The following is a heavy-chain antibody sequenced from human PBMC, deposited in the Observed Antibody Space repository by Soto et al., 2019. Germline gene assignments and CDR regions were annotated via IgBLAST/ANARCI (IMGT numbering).Heavy chain of an antibody. V-gene: IGHV3-30-3*01. D-gene: IGHD5-18*01. CDR3: ARDPLWGTAMVLCYFDL. CDR1: GFTFSSYA. CDR2: ISYDRSNK. J-gene: IGHJ2*01. Sequence: QVQLVESGGGVVQPGRSLRLSCAASGFTFSSYAMHWVRQAPGKGLVWVAVISYDRSNKYYADSVKGGFTISRDNSKNTLYLKMNSLRAEDTAVYYCARDPLWGTAMVLCYFDLWGGGTLVTVSS.